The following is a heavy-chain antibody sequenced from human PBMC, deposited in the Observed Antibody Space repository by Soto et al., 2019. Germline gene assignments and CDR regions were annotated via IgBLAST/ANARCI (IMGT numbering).Heavy chain of an antibody. CDR3: AKDSSAAY. V-gene: IGHV3-7*03. D-gene: IGHD2-2*01. Sequence: LSLTCAASGYNFATSWMSWVRQAPGKGLEWVANINQDGSDRYYVGSVKGRFTISRDNAKNSLYLQMSGLRAEDTAVYFCAKDSSAAYWGQGTPVTVSS. CDR1: GYNFATSW. J-gene: IGHJ4*02. CDR2: INQDGSDR.